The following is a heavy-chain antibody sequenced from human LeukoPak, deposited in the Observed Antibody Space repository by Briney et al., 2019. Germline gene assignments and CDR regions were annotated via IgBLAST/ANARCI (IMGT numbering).Heavy chain of an antibody. D-gene: IGHD3-10*01. Sequence: GGSLRHSCAASGFTFRNYVIHWVRQAPGKGLEWVAVTSSDLNVKLYADSVKGRFTISRDNSRSTLYLQMNSLRPEDTAIYYCAREGYYGSGSPPSLYFDYWGQGTLVTVSP. CDR3: AREGYYGSGSPPSLYFDY. V-gene: IGHV3-30-3*01. J-gene: IGHJ4*02. CDR1: GFTFRNYV. CDR2: TSSDLNVK.